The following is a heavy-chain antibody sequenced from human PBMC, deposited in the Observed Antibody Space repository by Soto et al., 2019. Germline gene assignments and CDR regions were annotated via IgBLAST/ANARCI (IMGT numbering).Heavy chain of an antibody. J-gene: IGHJ3*02. CDR2: ISGSGGST. Sequence: EVQLLESGGGLVQPGGSLRLSCAASGFTFSSYAMSWVRQAPGKGLEWVSAISGSGGSTYYADSVKGRFTISRDNSKNTLYLQMNSLRAEDTAVYYCAKRSTYWSIAAAGNFIRAFDIWGQGTMVTVSS. CDR3: AKRSTYWSIAAAGNFIRAFDI. V-gene: IGHV3-23*01. D-gene: IGHD6-13*01. CDR1: GFTFSSYA.